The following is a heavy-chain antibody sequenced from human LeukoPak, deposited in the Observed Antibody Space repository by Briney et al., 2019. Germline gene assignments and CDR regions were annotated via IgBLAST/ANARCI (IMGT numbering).Heavy chain of an antibody. D-gene: IGHD2-2*01. J-gene: IGHJ4*02. CDR1: GFTFSSYA. V-gene: IGHV1-69*05. CDR3: ATPGRNIVVVPAALGY. CDR2: IMPIFGTA. Sequence: GGSLRLSCAASGFTFSSYAISWVRQAPGQGLEWMGGIMPIFGTANYAQKFQGRVTITTDESTSTAYMELSSLRSEDTAVYYCATPGRNIVVVPAALGYWGQGTLVTVSS.